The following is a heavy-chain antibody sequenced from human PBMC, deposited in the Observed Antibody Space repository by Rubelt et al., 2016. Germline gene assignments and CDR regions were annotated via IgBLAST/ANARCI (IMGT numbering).Heavy chain of an antibody. J-gene: IGHJ3*02. CDR3: ARHGAGSSPVKI. CDR2: VHSSGSS. D-gene: IGHD3-10*01. V-gene: IGHV4-59*01. CDR1: GGSITTYY. Sequence: QVQLQQWGAGLLKPSETLSLTCSVSGGSITTYYWSWIRQPPGRGLEWIGYVHSSGSSTYNPSLKSRVTISVDTSKNHFSLKVTSATAADAAGYYCARHGAGSSPVKIWGQGTMVTVSS.